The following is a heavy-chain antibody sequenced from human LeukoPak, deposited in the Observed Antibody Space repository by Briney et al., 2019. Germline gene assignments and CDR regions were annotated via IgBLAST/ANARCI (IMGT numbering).Heavy chain of an antibody. Sequence: SVKVSCKASGGTFSSYAISWVRQAPGQGLEWMGGIIPIFGTANYAQKFQGRVTITADESTSTAYMELSSLGSEDTAVYYCASYPKMGVYSSSWEENWGQGTLVTVSS. V-gene: IGHV1-69*13. D-gene: IGHD6-13*01. CDR1: GGTFSSYA. CDR2: IIPIFGTA. CDR3: ASYPKMGVYSSSWEEN. J-gene: IGHJ4*02.